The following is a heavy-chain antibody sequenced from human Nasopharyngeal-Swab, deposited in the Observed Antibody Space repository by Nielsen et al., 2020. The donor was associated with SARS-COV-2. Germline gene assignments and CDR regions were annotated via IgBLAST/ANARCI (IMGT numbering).Heavy chain of an antibody. CDR3: AKTLSRIAGPPNYFDY. Sequence: GGSLRLSCAASGFTFSSYSMSWVGQAPGKGLEWVSAISGSGGSTYYADSVKGRFIISRDNSKNTLYLQMNSLRAEDTAVYYCAKTLSRIAGPPNYFDYWGQGTLVTVSS. J-gene: IGHJ4*02. D-gene: IGHD6-6*01. CDR1: GFTFSSYS. CDR2: ISGSGGST. V-gene: IGHV3-23*01.